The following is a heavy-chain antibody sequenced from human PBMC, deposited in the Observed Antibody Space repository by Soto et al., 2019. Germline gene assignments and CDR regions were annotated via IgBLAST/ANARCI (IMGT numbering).Heavy chain of an antibody. V-gene: IGHV4-30-4*01. Sequence: TLSLTCTVSGGSISSGDYYWSWIRQPPGKGLEWIGYIYYSGSTYYNPSLKSRVTISIDTSNNQFSLKLSSVTAADSAVYYCARPRIRNTHWFDYWGRGNLVTVSS. CDR2: IYYSGST. CDR3: ARPRIRNTHWFDY. CDR1: GGSISSGDYY. J-gene: IGHJ4*02. D-gene: IGHD2-21*01.